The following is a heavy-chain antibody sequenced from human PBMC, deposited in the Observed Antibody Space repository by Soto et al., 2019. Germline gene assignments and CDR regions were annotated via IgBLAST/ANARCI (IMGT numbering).Heavy chain of an antibody. J-gene: IGHJ4*02. D-gene: IGHD3-22*01. V-gene: IGHV3-48*03. Sequence: VGSLRLSCAASGFTFSSYEMNWVRQAPGKGLEWVSYISSSGSTIYYADSVKGRFTISRDNAKNSLYLQMNSLRAEDTAVYYCASNYYDSSGYYQPFDYWGQGTLVTVS. CDR3: ASNYYDSSGYYQPFDY. CDR1: GFTFSSYE. CDR2: ISSSGSTI.